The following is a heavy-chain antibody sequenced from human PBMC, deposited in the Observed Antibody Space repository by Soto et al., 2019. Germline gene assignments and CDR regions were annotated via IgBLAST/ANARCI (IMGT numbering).Heavy chain of an antibody. Sequence: GGSLRLSCAASGFTFSSYWMHWVRQAPGKGLVWVSRINSDGSSTSYADSVKGRFTISRDNAKNTLYLQMNSLRAEDTAVYYCAREFTSYDFWSGKPKNYYYYYGMDVWGQGTTVTVYS. V-gene: IGHV3-74*01. CDR1: GFTFSSYW. CDR3: AREFTSYDFWSGKPKNYYYYYGMDV. CDR2: INSDGSST. J-gene: IGHJ6*02. D-gene: IGHD3-3*01.